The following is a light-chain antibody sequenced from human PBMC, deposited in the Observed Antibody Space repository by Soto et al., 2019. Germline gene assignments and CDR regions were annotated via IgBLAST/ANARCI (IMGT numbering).Light chain of an antibody. CDR2: DVT. J-gene: IGLJ3*02. V-gene: IGLV2-23*02. CDR1: SSDVGNYNL. Sequence: QSVLTQPASVSGSPGQSITISCTGSSSDVGNYNLVSWYQQHPGKAPKRMIYDVTKRPSGISNRFSGSKSGNTASLTISGLQAEDEADYYCCSYAGSVTWVFGGGTKVTVL. CDR3: CSYAGSVTWV.